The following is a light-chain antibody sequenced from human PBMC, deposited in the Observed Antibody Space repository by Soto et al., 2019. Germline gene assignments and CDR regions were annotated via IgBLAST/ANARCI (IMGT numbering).Light chain of an antibody. J-gene: IGLJ2*01. Sequence: SYDLTQPPSVSVAPGKTARITCGGNNIGSKSVHWYQQKPGQAPVLVIYYDSDRPSGIPERFSGSNSGNTATLTISRVEAGDEADYYCQVWDSSSDQEVFGGGTKVTVL. CDR1: NIGSKS. CDR2: YDS. CDR3: QVWDSSSDQEV. V-gene: IGLV3-21*04.